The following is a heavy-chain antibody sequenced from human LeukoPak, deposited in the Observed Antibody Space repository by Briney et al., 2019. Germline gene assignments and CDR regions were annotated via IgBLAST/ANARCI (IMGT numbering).Heavy chain of an antibody. V-gene: IGHV4-59*01. J-gene: IGHJ4*02. D-gene: IGHD2-15*01. CDR1: GGSISTYY. CDR3: ARDPGYCSGSTCYSAPRFDY. Sequence: SETLSLTCTVSGGSISTYYWTWIRQPPGKGLEWIGYIYYSGSTNYNPSLKSRVTVSLDTSKNQFSLKLSSVTAADTAVYYCARDPGYCSGSTCYSAPRFDYWGQGALVTVSS. CDR2: IYYSGST.